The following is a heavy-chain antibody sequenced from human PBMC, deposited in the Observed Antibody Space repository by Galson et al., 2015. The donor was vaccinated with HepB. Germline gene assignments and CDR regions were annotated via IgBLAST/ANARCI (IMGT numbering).Heavy chain of an antibody. D-gene: IGHD2-2*02. CDR1: GYSFTSYW. CDR3: ARQDWVPAAIGADGYGMDV. CDR2: IYPGDSDT. Sequence: QSGAEVKKPGESLKISCKGSGYSFTSYWIGWVRQMPGKGLEWMGIIYPGDSDTRYGPSFQGQVTISADKSISTAYLQWSGLKASDTAMYYCARQDWVPAAIGADGYGMDVWGQGTTVTVSS. J-gene: IGHJ6*02. V-gene: IGHV5-51*01.